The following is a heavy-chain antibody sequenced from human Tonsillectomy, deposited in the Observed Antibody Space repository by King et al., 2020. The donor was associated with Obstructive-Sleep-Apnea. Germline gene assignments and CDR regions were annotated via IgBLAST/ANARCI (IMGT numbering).Heavy chain of an antibody. Sequence: QLQESGPGLVKPSETLSLTCTVSGGSISNSNYYWGWIRLPPGKGLEWIGSIYYRGSTYYNSFYKSRVAISVDTSKNQFSLKLSSVTAADTAVYYCASLYGEIDSGASPDYYYGMDVWGQGTTVTVSS. CDR1: GGSISNSNYY. J-gene: IGHJ6*02. D-gene: IGHD2-15*01. V-gene: IGHV4-39*07. CDR2: IYYRGST. CDR3: ASLYGEIDSGASPDYYYGMDV.